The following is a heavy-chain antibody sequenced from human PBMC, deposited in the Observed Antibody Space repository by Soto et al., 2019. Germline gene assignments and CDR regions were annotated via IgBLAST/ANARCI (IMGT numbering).Heavy chain of an antibody. J-gene: IGHJ4*02. CDR1: GFTFSSYS. D-gene: IGHD1-26*01. V-gene: IGHV3-21*01. CDR2: ISSSSSYI. Sequence: EVQLVESGGGLVKPGGSLRLSCAASGFTFSSYSMNWVRQAPGKGLEWVSSISSSSSYIYYVDSVKGRFTISRDNAKTSLDLQMNSLRAVETAVYYCARGFSGSDSWYFDYWGQGTLVTVSS. CDR3: ARGFSGSDSWYFDY.